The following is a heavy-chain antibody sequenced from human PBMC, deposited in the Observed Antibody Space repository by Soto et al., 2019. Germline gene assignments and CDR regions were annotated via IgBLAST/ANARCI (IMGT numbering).Heavy chain of an antibody. CDR3: ARGGWNIVVVPAAPPNWFDP. D-gene: IGHD2-2*01. Sequence: SETLSLTCAVYGGSFSGYYWSWIRQPPGKGLEWIGEINHSGSTNYNPSLKSRVTISVDTSKNQFSLKLSSVTAADTAVYYCARGGWNIVVVPAAPPNWFDPWGQGTLVTVSS. CDR1: GGSFSGYY. CDR2: INHSGST. J-gene: IGHJ5*02. V-gene: IGHV4-34*01.